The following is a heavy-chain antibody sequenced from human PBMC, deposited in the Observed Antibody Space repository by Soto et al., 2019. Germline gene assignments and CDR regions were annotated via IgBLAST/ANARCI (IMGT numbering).Heavy chain of an antibody. V-gene: IGHV1-3*01. J-gene: IGHJ4*02. Sequence: ASVKVSWKASGYSFTTYFIHWLRQAPGQSLEWMGWIDAGNGNIKYSQLFQGRVTFTRDSSATTAYMELSSLTSEDTAVYYCARPYSSSWSTYFAYWAQGTVVTVSS. D-gene: IGHD6-13*01. CDR2: IDAGNGNI. CDR1: GYSFTTYF. CDR3: ARPYSSSWSTYFAY.